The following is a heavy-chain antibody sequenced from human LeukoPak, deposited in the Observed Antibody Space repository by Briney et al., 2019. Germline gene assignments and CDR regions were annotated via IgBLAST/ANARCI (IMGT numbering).Heavy chain of an antibody. CDR2: ISSSGSTI. CDR1: GFTFSSYE. CDR3: ARDRGMTLFYYGMDV. D-gene: IGHD2-21*01. Sequence: GGSLRLSCAASGFTFSSYEMNWVRQAPGKGLEWVSYISSSGSTIYYADSVKGRFTISRDNAKNSLNLQMNSLRAEDTAVYYCARDRGMTLFYYGMDVWGQGTTVTVSS. J-gene: IGHJ6*02. V-gene: IGHV3-48*03.